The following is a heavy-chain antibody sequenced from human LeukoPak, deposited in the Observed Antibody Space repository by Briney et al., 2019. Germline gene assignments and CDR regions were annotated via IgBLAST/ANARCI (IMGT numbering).Heavy chain of an antibody. J-gene: IGHJ4*02. CDR2: ISYDGSYK. Sequence: PGRSLRLSCAASEFTFSTYGMHWVRHAPGKGLEGVAVISYDGSYKFYGDSVKGRFTISRDNSKSTLYLQMNSLRAEDTAVYYCAKDRYSGLNTIDYWGQGTLVTVSS. D-gene: IGHD6-13*01. CDR1: EFTFSTYG. CDR3: AKDRYSGLNTIDY. V-gene: IGHV3-30*18.